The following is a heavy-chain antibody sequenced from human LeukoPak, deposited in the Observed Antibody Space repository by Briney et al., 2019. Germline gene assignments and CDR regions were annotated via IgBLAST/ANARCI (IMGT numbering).Heavy chain of an antibody. D-gene: IGHD6-13*01. CDR2: FEPEDGEA. CDR3: AADLGQLLSY. Sequence: ASVKVSCKVSGDTLTESSTRWVRQAPGKGLEWMGGFEPEDGEAIYAQRFQGRLTLTEDTSTDTAYMELSSLTSEDTAVYFCAADLGQLLSYWGQGTLVTVSS. V-gene: IGHV1-24*01. J-gene: IGHJ4*02. CDR1: GDTLTESS.